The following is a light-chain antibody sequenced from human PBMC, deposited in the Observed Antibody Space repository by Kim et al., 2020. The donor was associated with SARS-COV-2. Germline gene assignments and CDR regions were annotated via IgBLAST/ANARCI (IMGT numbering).Light chain of an antibody. CDR1: SSDVGGYNY. J-gene: IGLJ3*02. CDR3: SSYTSSSTWV. V-gene: IGLV2-14*04. CDR2: DFS. Sequence: GQSITIFCTGTSSDVGGYNYVSCYQQHPGKAPKLMIYDFSKRPSGVSNRFSGSKSGNTASLTISGLQAEDEADYYCSSYTSSSTWVFGGGTQLTVL.